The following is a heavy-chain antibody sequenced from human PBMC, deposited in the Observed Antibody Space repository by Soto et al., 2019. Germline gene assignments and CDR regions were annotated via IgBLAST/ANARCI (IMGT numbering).Heavy chain of an antibody. CDR1: GFTFSSYW. V-gene: IGHV3-7*01. D-gene: IGHD2-15*01. CDR2: IKQDGSEK. Sequence: GGSLRLSCAASGFTFSSYWMSWVRQAPGKGLEWVANIKQDGSEKYYVDSVKGRFTISRDNAKNSLYLQMNSLRAEDTAVYYCARVRYCSGGSCYSRFGIFDYWGQGTLVTVSS. J-gene: IGHJ4*02. CDR3: ARVRYCSGGSCYSRFGIFDY.